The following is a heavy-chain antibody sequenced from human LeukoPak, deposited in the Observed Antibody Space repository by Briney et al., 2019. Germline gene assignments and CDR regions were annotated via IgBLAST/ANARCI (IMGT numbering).Heavy chain of an antibody. Sequence: GGSLRLSCTASEFTVSSNYMNWVRQAPGKGLEWVSTIYNAGNTNYADSVKGRFTISRDNSKSTLYLQMNSLRAEDTAVYYCARAYNWLNFDYWGQGILVTVSS. J-gene: IGHJ4*02. CDR3: ARAYNWLNFDY. D-gene: IGHD1-1*01. CDR2: IYNAGNT. V-gene: IGHV3-66*01. CDR1: EFTVSSNY.